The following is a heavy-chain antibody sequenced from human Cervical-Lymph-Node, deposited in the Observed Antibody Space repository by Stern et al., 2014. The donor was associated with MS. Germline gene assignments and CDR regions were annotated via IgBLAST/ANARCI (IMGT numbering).Heavy chain of an antibody. V-gene: IGHV3-30-3*01. J-gene: IGHJ5*02. D-gene: IGHD2-21*02. CDR3: ARDYCGGDCPEGWFDP. Sequence: VQLVESGGGVVQPGRSLRLSCAASGFTFSSYAMHWVRQAPGKGLEWVAVISYDGSNKYYADSVKGRFTISRDNSKNTLYLQMNSLRAEDTAVYYCARDYCGGDCPEGWFDPWGQGTLVTVSS. CDR1: GFTFSSYA. CDR2: ISYDGSNK.